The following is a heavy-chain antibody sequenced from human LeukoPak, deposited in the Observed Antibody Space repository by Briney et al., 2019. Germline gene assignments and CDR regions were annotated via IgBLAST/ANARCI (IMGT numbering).Heavy chain of an antibody. V-gene: IGHV1-69*13. CDR2: IIPIFGTA. J-gene: IGHJ4*02. Sequence: SVKVSCKASGSTFSSYAISWVRQAPGQGLEWMGGIIPIFGTANYAQKFQGRVTITADESTSTAYMELSSLRSEDTAVYYCARDRRGYSYGYGGKFDYWGQGTLVTVSS. CDR1: GSTFSSYA. D-gene: IGHD5-18*01. CDR3: ARDRRGYSYGYGGKFDY.